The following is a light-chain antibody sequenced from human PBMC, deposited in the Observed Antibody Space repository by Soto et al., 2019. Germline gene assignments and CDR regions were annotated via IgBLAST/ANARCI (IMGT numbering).Light chain of an antibody. Sequence: EIVLTQSPGTLSLSPGERATLSCRASQSVSSNYLAWYQQKPGQAPRLLVSGVSTRATGIPDRFGGSGSGTDFTLPIRSLEPEDFAVYYCQQYDPSPMTFGQGPKVDI. CDR1: QSVSSNY. V-gene: IGKV3-20*01. J-gene: IGKJ1*01. CDR2: GVS. CDR3: QQYDPSPMT.